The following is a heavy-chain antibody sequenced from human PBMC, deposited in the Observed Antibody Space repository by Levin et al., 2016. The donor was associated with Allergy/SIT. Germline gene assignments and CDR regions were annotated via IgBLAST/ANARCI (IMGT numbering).Heavy chain of an antibody. CDR2: ISAYNGNT. Sequence: ASVKVSCKASGYTFTSYGISWVRQAPGQGLEWMGWISAYNGNTNYAQKLQGRVTMTTDTSTSTAYMELRSLRSDDTAVYYCARVWMVRGVTPYYFDYWGQGTLVTVSS. CDR1: GYTFTSYG. V-gene: IGHV1-18*01. J-gene: IGHJ4*02. CDR3: ARVWMVRGVTPYYFDY. D-gene: IGHD3-10*01.